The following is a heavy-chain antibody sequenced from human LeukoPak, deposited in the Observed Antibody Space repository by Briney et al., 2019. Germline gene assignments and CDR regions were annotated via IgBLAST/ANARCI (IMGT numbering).Heavy chain of an antibody. D-gene: IGHD2/OR15-2a*01. J-gene: IGHJ4*02. CDR3: ARERRTTYYFDY. Sequence: PSETLSLTCAVYGGSFSGYYWSWIRQPPGKGLEWIGSIYYSGSTYCNPSLKSRVTISVDKSKNQFSLKLSSVTAADTAVYYCARERRTTYYFDYWGQGTLVTVSS. V-gene: IGHV4-34*01. CDR2: IYYSGST. CDR1: GGSFSGYY.